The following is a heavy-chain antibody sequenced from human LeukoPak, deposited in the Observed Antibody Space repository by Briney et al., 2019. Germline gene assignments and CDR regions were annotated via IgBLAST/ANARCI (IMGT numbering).Heavy chain of an antibody. CDR1: GFTFGSYA. J-gene: IGHJ4*02. Sequence: GGSLRLSCAASGFTFGSYAIHWVRQAPGKGLEWMAVISYDGTNEYYADSVKGRFTISRDNSKNTLYLQMHSLRAEDTAVYYCASGAGGWELLTKSTFDYWGQGTLVTVSS. D-gene: IGHD1-26*01. CDR2: ISYDGTNE. V-gene: IGHV3-30*04. CDR3: ASGAGGWELLTKSTFDY.